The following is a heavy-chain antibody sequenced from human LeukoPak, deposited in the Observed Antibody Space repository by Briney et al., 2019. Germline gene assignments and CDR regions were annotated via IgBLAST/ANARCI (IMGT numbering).Heavy chain of an antibody. CDR1: GSIFTSYW. D-gene: IGHD6-6*01. V-gene: IGHV5-10-1*01. CDR2: IDASDSYT. CDR3: ARLVPRGGYYFDY. J-gene: IGHJ4*02. Sequence: GASLKISCQGSGSIFTSYWISWVRQLPGKGLEWMGRIDASDSYTNYSPSFQGHVTISADKSISTAYLQWSSLKASDTAMYYCARLVPRGGYYFDYWGQGTLVTVSS.